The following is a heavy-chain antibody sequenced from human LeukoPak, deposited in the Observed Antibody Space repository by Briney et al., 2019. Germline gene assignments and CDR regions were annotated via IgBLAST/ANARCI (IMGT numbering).Heavy chain of an antibody. D-gene: IGHD5-12*01. Sequence: KTSETLSLTCTVSGGSISSYYWSWIRQPPGKGLEWIGYIYYSGSTNYNPSLKSRVTISVDTSKNQFSLKLSSVTAADTAVYYCARALSDIVATGFDYWGQGTLVTVSS. CDR1: GGSISSYY. V-gene: IGHV4-59*01. J-gene: IGHJ4*02. CDR2: IYYSGST. CDR3: ARALSDIVATGFDY.